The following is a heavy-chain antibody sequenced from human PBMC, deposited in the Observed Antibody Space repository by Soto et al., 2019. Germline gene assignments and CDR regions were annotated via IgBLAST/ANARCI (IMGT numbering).Heavy chain of an antibody. CDR1: GASISSSNW. D-gene: IGHD5-18*01. V-gene: IGHV4-4*02. CDR2: IYHSGTT. CDR3: ASRRDGYSVIGY. J-gene: IGHJ4*02. Sequence: SETLSLTCAVSGASISSSNWWSWVRQPPGKGLEWIGEIYHSGTTNYNPSLKSRVTISVDKSKNQFSLNLSSVTAADTAVFYCASRRDGYSVIGYWGRGTLLTVSS.